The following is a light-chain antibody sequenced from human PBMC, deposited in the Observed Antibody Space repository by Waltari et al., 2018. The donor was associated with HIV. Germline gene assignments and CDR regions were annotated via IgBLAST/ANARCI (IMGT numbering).Light chain of an antibody. Sequence: DSVMTQKPLHLSVTPGQPASMPCQSNLIRLFSDGKTYLSWYMHKPGQTPQLLIYGASNRFSGVPDRFSGSGSGTDFTLKISRVEADDVGVYYCMQSRQVPLTFGRGTKVEIK. J-gene: IGKJ4*02. CDR3: MQSRQVPLT. V-gene: IGKV2D-29*01. CDR1: LIRLFSDGKTY. CDR2: GAS.